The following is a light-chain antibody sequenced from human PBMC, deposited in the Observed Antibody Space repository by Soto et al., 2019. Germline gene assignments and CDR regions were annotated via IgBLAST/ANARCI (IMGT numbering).Light chain of an antibody. Sequence: QSALKQPPSVSAAPGQKVTISCSGSSSNIGGNSVSWYQQLPGTAPKLLIYDDNKRPSGIPDRFSGSKSGTSATLGITGFQTGDEADYYCGSWDSSLSAYVFGTGTKVT. J-gene: IGLJ1*01. CDR1: SSNIGGNS. CDR2: DDN. V-gene: IGLV1-51*01. CDR3: GSWDSSLSAYV.